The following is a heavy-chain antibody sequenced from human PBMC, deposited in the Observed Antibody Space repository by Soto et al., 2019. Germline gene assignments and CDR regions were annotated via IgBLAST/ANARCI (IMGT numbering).Heavy chain of an antibody. D-gene: IGHD3-16*01. CDR2: IKSNGDDT. Sequence: GASVKVSCKTSGYTFTNYYMHWVRQAPGQGLEWMGWIKSNGDDTKYARKFQDRVTMTRDTSMNTVYMELSRLRSDDTAVYYCARDQRSYGEPPFDYWGQGTLVTVSS. CDR1: GYTFTNYY. J-gene: IGHJ4*02. CDR3: ARDQRSYGEPPFDY. V-gene: IGHV1-2*02.